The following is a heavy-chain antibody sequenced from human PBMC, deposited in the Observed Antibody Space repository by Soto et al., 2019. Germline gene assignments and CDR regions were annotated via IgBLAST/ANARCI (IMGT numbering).Heavy chain of an antibody. CDR2: IYYSGST. Sequence: PSETLSLTCTVSGGSIRSYYWSWIRQPPGKGLEWIGYIYYSGSTNYNPSLKSRVTISVDTSKNQFFLKLSSVTAADTAVYYCARATSFDSWGQGTLVTVSS. V-gene: IGHV4-59*01. CDR3: ARATSFDS. J-gene: IGHJ4*02. CDR1: GGSIRSYY. D-gene: IGHD6-6*01.